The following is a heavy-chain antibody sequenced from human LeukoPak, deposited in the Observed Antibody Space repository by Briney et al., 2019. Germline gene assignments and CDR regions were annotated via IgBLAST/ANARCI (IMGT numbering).Heavy chain of an antibody. CDR3: ARRGSDCSGGSCYLGYAFDI. CDR2: IIPIFGTT. D-gene: IGHD2-15*01. Sequence: ASVKVSCKASGCTFNSYAFSWVRQAPGQGLEWMGGIIPIFGTTNYAQKFQGRVTITADESTSTAHMELSSLRSEDTAVYYCARRGSDCSGGSCYLGYAFDIWGQGTMVTVSS. CDR1: GCTFNSYA. J-gene: IGHJ3*02. V-gene: IGHV1-69*01.